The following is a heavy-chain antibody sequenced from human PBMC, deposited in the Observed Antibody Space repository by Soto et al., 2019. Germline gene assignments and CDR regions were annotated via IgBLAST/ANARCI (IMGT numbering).Heavy chain of an antibody. D-gene: IGHD3-22*01. CDR1: GFTFSSYA. V-gene: IGHV3-23*01. Sequence: EVQLLESGGGLVQPGGSLRLSCAASGFTFSSYAMSWVRQAPGKGLEWVSAISGSGGSTYYADSVKGRFTISRDNSKNTLYLQMNSLRAEDTAVYYCAKGGSYYYESSGYYFDYWGQGTLVTVSS. CDR3: AKGGSYYYESSGYYFDY. CDR2: ISGSGGST. J-gene: IGHJ4*02.